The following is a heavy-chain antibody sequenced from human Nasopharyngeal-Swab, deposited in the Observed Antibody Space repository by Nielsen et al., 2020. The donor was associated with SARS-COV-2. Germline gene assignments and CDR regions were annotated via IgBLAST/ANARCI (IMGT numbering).Heavy chain of an antibody. CDR1: GFTFSSYE. V-gene: IGHV3-48*03. CDR2: ISSSSSTI. J-gene: IGHJ6*02. Sequence: GGSLRLSCAASGFTFSSYEMNWVRQAPGKGLEWVSYISSSSSTIYYADSVKGRFTISRDNAKNSLYLQMNSLRAEDTAVYYCARDGQRNCSGGSCYHYYYYGMDVWGQGTTVTVSS. D-gene: IGHD2-15*01. CDR3: ARDGQRNCSGGSCYHYYYYGMDV.